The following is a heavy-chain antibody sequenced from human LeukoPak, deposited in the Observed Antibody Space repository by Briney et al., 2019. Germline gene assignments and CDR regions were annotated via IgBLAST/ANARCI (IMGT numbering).Heavy chain of an antibody. D-gene: IGHD3-16*02. Sequence: ASVTVSCKTSGYTFTSYGVSWVRQAPGQGLEWMGWISGYSAKTKYAQKVQGRVTMTTDTSTSTAYMELRSLTSDDTAVYYCARDRDCDNINCYRSFDYWGQGTLVTVSS. CDR3: ARDRDCDNINCYRSFDY. J-gene: IGHJ4*02. CDR2: ISGYSAKT. CDR1: GYTFTSYG. V-gene: IGHV1-18*01.